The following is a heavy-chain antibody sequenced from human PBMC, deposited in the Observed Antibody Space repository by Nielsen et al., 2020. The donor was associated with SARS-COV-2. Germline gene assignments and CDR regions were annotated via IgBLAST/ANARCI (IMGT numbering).Heavy chain of an antibody. CDR3: ARGGRVGGYYYYGMDV. D-gene: IGHD1-26*01. Sequence: GESLKISCAASGFTFSSYEMNWVRQAPGKGLEWVSYISSSGSTTYYADSVKGRFTISRDNSKNTLYLQMNSLRAEDTAVYYCARGGRVGGYYYYGMDVWGQGTTVTVSS. J-gene: IGHJ6*02. CDR1: GFTFSSYE. CDR2: ISSSGSTT. V-gene: IGHV3-48*03.